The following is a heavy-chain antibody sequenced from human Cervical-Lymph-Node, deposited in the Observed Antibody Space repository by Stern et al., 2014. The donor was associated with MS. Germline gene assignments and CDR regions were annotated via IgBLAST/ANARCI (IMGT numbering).Heavy chain of an antibody. J-gene: IGHJ4*02. D-gene: IGHD5-12*01. CDR2: INTNTGSP. V-gene: IGHV7-4-1*02. Sequence: QDQLVQSGSELKKPGASVTVSCKASGYTFSNYVLNWVRQAPGQRLEWMGWINTNTGSPTYAQDFTGRFVFSLDTSASTAYLQINNLQAADTAVYYCAREEHSGYDFEHWGQGTLVTVSS. CDR3: AREEHSGYDFEH. CDR1: GYTFSNYV.